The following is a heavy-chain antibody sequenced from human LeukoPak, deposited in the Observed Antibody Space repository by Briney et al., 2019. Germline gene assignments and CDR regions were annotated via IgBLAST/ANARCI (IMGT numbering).Heavy chain of an antibody. D-gene: IGHD5-18*01. J-gene: IGHJ5*02. Sequence: PSETLSLTCTVSGGSIISSSFYWGWIRQPPGKGLEWIGSIYYTGSTYYNPSLKSRVTISLDTSKNQLSLKLSSVTAADTAVYYCARNSYGHVNWFDPWGQGTLVTVSS. CDR1: GGSIISSSFY. V-gene: IGHV4-39*07. CDR2: IYYTGST. CDR3: ARNSYGHVNWFDP.